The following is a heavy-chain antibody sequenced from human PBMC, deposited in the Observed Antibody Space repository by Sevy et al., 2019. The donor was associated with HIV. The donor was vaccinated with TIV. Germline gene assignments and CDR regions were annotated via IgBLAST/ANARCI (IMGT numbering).Heavy chain of an antibody. CDR3: AKAIVGGSRVWDHTFDY. V-gene: IGHV3-48*03. D-gene: IGHD1-26*01. J-gene: IGHJ4*02. CDR2: ISNSGTTI. Sequence: GGSLRLSCAASGFTFSSYEMNWVRQAPGKGLEWVSYISNSGTTISYADSVKGRFTISRDNSKNTLYLQMNSLRAEDTAVYYCAKAIVGGSRVWDHTFDYWGQGTLITVSS. CDR1: GFTFSSYE.